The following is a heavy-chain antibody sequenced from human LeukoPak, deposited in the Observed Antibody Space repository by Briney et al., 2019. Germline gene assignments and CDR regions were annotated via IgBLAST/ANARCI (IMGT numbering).Heavy chain of an antibody. CDR1: GGSISSSSYY. Sequence: ETLSLTCTVSGGSISSSSYYWGWIRQPPGKGLEWVANIKQDGSEKYYVDSVKGRFTISRDNAKNSLYLQMNSLRAEDTAVYYCARVGLGYYGSGSYYNGHAFDIWGQGTMVTVSS. D-gene: IGHD3-10*01. J-gene: IGHJ3*02. V-gene: IGHV3-7*01. CDR3: ARVGLGYYGSGSYYNGHAFDI. CDR2: IKQDGSEK.